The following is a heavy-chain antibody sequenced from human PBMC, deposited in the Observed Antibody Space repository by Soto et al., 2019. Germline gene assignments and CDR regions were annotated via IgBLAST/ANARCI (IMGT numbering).Heavy chain of an antibody. D-gene: IGHD2-15*01. V-gene: IGHV5-51*01. CDR3: ATLGYCSGGSCYWFDP. CDR2: IYPGDSDT. CDR1: GYSFTSYW. Sequence: GESLKISCKGSGYSFTSYWIGWVRQMPGKGLEWMGIIYPGDSDTRYSPSFQGQVTISADKSISTAYLQWSSLKASDTAMYYCATLGYCSGGSCYWFDPWGQGTLVTVSS. J-gene: IGHJ5*02.